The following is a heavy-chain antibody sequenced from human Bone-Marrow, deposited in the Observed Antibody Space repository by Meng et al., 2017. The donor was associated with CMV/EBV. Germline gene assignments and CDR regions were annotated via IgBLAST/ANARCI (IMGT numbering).Heavy chain of an antibody. D-gene: IGHD3-22*01. CDR3: ARDQGPYYYDSSGYPPDAFDI. J-gene: IGHJ3*02. Sequence: GESLKISCAASGFTFSSYSMNWVRQAPGKGLEWVSYISSSSSTIYYADSVKGRFTISKDNAKNSLYLQMNSLRAEDTAVYYCARDQGPYYYDSSGYPPDAFDIWGQGTMVTVSS. CDR1: GFTFSSYS. CDR2: ISSSSSTI. V-gene: IGHV3-48*04.